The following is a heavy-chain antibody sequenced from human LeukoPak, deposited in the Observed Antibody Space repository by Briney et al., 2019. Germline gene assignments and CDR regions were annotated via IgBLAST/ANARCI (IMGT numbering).Heavy chain of an antibody. CDR2: IYYSGST. D-gene: IGHD6-6*01. J-gene: IGHJ3*02. Sequence: SETLSLTCTVSGGSISSSSYYWGWIRQPPGKGLGWIGSIYYSGSTYYNPSLKSRATISVDTSKNQFSLKLTSVTAADTAVYYCARRTQQLVPGATYAFDIWGQGTMVTVSS. V-gene: IGHV4-39*01. CDR3: ARRTQQLVPGATYAFDI. CDR1: GGSISSSSYY.